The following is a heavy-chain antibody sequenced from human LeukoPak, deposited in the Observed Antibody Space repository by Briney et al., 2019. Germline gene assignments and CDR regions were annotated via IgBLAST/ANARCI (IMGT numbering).Heavy chain of an antibody. CDR3: ARDSTFAVATFDY. D-gene: IGHD2/OR15-2a*01. V-gene: IGHV3-21*01. J-gene: IGHJ4*02. Sequence: PGGSLRLSCAASGLTFSSYSMNWVRQAPGKGLEWVSSISSRSSYIYYADSVKGRFTISRDNAKNSLYLQMNSLRAEDTAVYYCARDSTFAVATFDYWGQGTLVTVSS. CDR2: ISSRSSYI. CDR1: GLTFSSYS.